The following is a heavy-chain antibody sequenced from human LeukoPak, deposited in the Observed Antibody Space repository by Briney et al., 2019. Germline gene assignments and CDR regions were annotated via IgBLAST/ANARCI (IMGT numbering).Heavy chain of an antibody. CDR2: IIPIFGTA. CDR1: GGTFSSYA. J-gene: IGHJ6*03. V-gene: IGHV1-69*05. Sequence: ASVKVSCKASGGTFSSYAISWVRQAPGQGLEWMGGIIPIFGTANYAQKFQGRVTITTDESTSTAYMELSSLRSEDTAVYYCARETTGGATKDYYYMDVWGKGTTVTVSS. CDR3: ARETTGGATKDYYYMDV. D-gene: IGHD1-26*01.